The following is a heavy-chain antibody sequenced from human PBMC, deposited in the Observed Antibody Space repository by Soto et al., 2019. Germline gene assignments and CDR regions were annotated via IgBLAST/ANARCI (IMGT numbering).Heavy chain of an antibody. CDR2: ISAYNGNT. CDR3: ARSSSWYLMFDD. D-gene: IGHD6-13*01. Sequence: GASVQVSCTESGYTFTSNGISGVRQAPGQGLERMGRISAYNGNTTYAQKLQGRVTMTTDTSTSTAYMELRRLRSDDTAVYYCARSSSWYLMFDDWGQGTLVTASS. CDR1: GYTFTSNG. J-gene: IGHJ4*02. V-gene: IGHV1-18*01.